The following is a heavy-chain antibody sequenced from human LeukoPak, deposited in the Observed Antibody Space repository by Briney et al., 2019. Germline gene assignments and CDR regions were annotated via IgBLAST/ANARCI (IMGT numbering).Heavy chain of an antibody. V-gene: IGHV4-39*07. CDR2: IYYSGST. Sequence: SETLSLTCTVSGGSISSSGYYWGWIRQPPGKGLEWIGSIYYSGSTYYNPSLKSRVTISVDTSKNQFSLRLSSVTAADTAVYYCARGSGYDLIDYWGQGTLVTVSS. CDR1: GGSISSSGYY. J-gene: IGHJ4*02. CDR3: ARGSGYDLIDY. D-gene: IGHD5-12*01.